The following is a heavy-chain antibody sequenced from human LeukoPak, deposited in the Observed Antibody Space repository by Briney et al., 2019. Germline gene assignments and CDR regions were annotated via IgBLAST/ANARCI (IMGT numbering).Heavy chain of an antibody. V-gene: IGHV4-34*01. Sequence: SETLSLTCAVYGGSFSGYYWSWIRQPPGKGLEWIGEINHSGSTNYNPSLKSRVAISVDTSKNQFSLKLSSVTAADTAVYYCARGGEYSSAPFDYWGQGTLVTVSS. CDR3: ARGGEYSSAPFDY. J-gene: IGHJ4*02. D-gene: IGHD5-18*01. CDR2: INHSGST. CDR1: GGSFSGYY.